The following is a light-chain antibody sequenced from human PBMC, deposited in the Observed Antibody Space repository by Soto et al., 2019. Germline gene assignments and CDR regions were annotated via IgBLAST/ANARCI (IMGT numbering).Light chain of an antibody. Sequence: QSALTQPPSASGSPGQSVTISCTGSSSDVGAYNYVSWYQQHPGKAPKLMIYEVTQRPSGVPDRFSGSKSGNTASLTVSGLQAEDEADYYCSSYAGSNNLPFGGGTKVTVL. J-gene: IGLJ3*02. CDR2: EVT. CDR3: SSYAGSNNLP. V-gene: IGLV2-8*01. CDR1: SSDVGAYNY.